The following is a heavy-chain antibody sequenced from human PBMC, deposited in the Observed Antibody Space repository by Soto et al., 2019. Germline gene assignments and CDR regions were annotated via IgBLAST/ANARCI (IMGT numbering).Heavy chain of an antibody. V-gene: IGHV3-23*01. CDR1: GFTFNSYA. D-gene: IGHD3-22*01. CDR2: ISGGGGGT. CDR3: AKEGWSRHYDFDY. Sequence: PGGSLRLSCAVSGFTFNSYAMNWVRQAPGKGLEWVSSISGGGGGTYYADSLKGRLTISRDNSKSTLYLQMSSLRGEDTAVYYCAKEGWSRHYDFDYWGQGTRVTVSS. J-gene: IGHJ4*02.